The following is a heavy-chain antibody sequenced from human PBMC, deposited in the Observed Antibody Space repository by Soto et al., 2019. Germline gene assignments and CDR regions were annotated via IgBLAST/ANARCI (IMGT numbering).Heavy chain of an antibody. Sequence: VGSLRLSCAVSGFIVSSKYMTWVRQAPGKGLEWVSVIYTGGSTHYADSARGRFTISRDSSKNTLYLQMNSLRAEDAAVYYCTTYTGYGMDVWGQGTTVTVSS. CDR1: GFIVSSKY. V-gene: IGHV3-53*01. CDR3: TTYTGYGMDV. J-gene: IGHJ6*02. CDR2: IYTGGST. D-gene: IGHD3-16*01.